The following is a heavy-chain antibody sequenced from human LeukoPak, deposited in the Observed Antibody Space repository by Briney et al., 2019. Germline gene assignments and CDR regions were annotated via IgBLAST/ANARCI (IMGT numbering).Heavy chain of an antibody. Sequence: ASVKVSCKASGYTFSSYGISWVRQAPGQGLEWMGWISAYNGNTNYAQKLQGRVTMTTDTSTSTAYMELRSLRSDDTAVYYCARDLSTLSGYSGYVDYWGQGTLVTVSS. CDR3: ARDLSTLSGYSGYVDY. D-gene: IGHD5-12*01. CDR1: GYTFSSYG. CDR2: ISAYNGNT. J-gene: IGHJ4*02. V-gene: IGHV1-18*01.